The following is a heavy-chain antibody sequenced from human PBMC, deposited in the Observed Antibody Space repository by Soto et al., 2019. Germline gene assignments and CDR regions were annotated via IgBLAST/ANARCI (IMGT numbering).Heavy chain of an antibody. CDR3: AKDRVAEAKPVLYYLDY. CDR2: ISGRGGST. J-gene: IGHJ4*02. CDR1: GFTFSSYA. Sequence: EVQLLESGGGLVQPGGYLRLSCAASGFTFSSYAMSWVRNAPGKGLEWVSAISGRGGSTYYADSVKGRFTIPKDNYKNTLYLQMSSLRAEDTAVYYCAKDRVAEAKPVLYYLDYWGQGTLVTVSS. D-gene: IGHD6-19*01. V-gene: IGHV3-23*01.